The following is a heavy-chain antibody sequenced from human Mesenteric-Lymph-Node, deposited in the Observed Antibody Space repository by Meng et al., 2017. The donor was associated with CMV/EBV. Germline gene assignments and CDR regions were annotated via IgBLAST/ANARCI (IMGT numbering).Heavy chain of an antibody. Sequence: GESLKISCAASGFTSSNYAMHWVRQAPGKGLEWVAVTSYDGSNRYYADSAKGRFTISRDNSKNTLYLQMNSLRAEDTAVYYCARAVSGNYSDYWGQGTLVTVSS. J-gene: IGHJ4*02. D-gene: IGHD3-3*01. CDR2: TSYDGSNR. CDR3: ARAVSGNYSDY. CDR1: GFTSSNYA. V-gene: IGHV3-30*04.